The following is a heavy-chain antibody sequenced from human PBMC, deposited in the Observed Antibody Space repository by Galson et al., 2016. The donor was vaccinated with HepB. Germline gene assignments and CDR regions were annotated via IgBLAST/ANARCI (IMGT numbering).Heavy chain of an antibody. CDR3: GRSTYYGSTDY. V-gene: IGHV4-61*01. Sequence: SETLSLTCSLSSGSLRSASYYWSWNRQSPGKGLEWIGYIYDIGSTTYNPSLKSRVTISMDTSKNQVSLRLSSVTAADTAVYFCGRSTYYGSTDYWGQGTLVRVSS. CDR1: SGSLRSASYY. D-gene: IGHD3-10*01. J-gene: IGHJ4*02. CDR2: IYDIGST.